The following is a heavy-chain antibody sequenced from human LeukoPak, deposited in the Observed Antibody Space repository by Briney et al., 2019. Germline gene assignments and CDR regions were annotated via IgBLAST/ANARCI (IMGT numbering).Heavy chain of an antibody. CDR2: IYYSAST. J-gene: IGHJ5*02. D-gene: IGHD6-25*01. Sequence: SETLSLTCTVSGGSISSSSYYWSWIRQPPGKGLEWIGYIYYSASTNYNPSLKSRVTISVDTSKNQFSLKLSSVTAADTAVYYCVTGQRGWFDPWGQGTLVTVSS. CDR3: VTGQRGWFDP. CDR1: GGSISSSSYY. V-gene: IGHV4-61*01.